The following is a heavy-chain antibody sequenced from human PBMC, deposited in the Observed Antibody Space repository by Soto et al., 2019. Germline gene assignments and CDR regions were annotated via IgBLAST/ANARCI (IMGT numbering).Heavy chain of an antibody. Sequence: GGSLRLSCAASGFTFSSYSMNWVRQAPGKGLEWVSSISSSSSYIYYADSVKGRFTVSRDNAKNSLYLQMNSLRAEDTAVYYCARDYSSGNDAFDIWGQGTMVTVSS. V-gene: IGHV3-21*01. J-gene: IGHJ3*02. CDR3: ARDYSSGNDAFDI. D-gene: IGHD6-19*01. CDR1: GFTFSSYS. CDR2: ISSSSSYI.